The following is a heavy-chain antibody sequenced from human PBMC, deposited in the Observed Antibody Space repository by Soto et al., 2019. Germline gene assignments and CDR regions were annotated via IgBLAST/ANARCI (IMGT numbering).Heavy chain of an antibody. Sequence: GWSLRLSCVVSVFSVSATSIFWFRQATGKGLEWVSLMHRGGTTDNADSVKGRFTTSRDKSKNTLYLHMNGLRVEDTAVYYCARVNTTLVDHFDCWGQGTLVTVSS. J-gene: IGHJ4*02. D-gene: IGHD5-18*01. V-gene: IGHV3-53*01. CDR1: VFSVSATS. CDR2: MHRGGTT. CDR3: ARVNTTLVDHFDC.